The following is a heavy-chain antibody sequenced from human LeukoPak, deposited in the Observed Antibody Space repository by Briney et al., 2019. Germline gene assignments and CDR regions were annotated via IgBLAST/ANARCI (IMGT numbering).Heavy chain of an antibody. CDR2: IKSRSDGGTT. Sequence: GGSLRLSCAASGITFIKAWMNWVRQAPGKGLEWVGRIKSRSDGGTTDYATPVKGRFTISRDDPKATVYLQMDSLKIEDTAVYYCTTPWPKLTTLPFDPGARGTLVTVPS. CDR1: GITFIKAW. D-gene: IGHD2/OR15-2a*01. CDR3: TTPWPKLTTLPFDP. J-gene: IGHJ5*02. V-gene: IGHV3-15*01.